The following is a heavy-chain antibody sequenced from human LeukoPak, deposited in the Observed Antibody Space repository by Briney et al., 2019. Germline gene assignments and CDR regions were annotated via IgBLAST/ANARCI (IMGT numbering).Heavy chain of an antibody. D-gene: IGHD6-13*01. CDR1: GYSFTSYW. V-gene: IGHV5-51*01. Sequence: GESLKISCKGSGYSFTSYWIGWVRQMPGKGLEWMGIIYPGDSGTRYSPSFQGQVTISADKSISTAYLQWSSLKASDTAMYCCARRESSSWYGGWFDPWGQGTLVTVSS. J-gene: IGHJ5*02. CDR3: ARRESSSWYGGWFDP. CDR2: IYPGDSGT.